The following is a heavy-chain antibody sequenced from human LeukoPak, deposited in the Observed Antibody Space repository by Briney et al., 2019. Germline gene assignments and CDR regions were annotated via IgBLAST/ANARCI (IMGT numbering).Heavy chain of an antibody. J-gene: IGHJ5*02. CDR2: INHSGST. V-gene: IGHV4-4*02. CDR3: ARGGIAAANWFDP. Sequence: SETLSLTCAVSGGSISSSNWWSWVRQPPGKGLEWIGEINHSGSTNYNPSLKSRVTISVDTSKNQFSLKLSSVTAADTAVYYCARGGIAAANWFDPWGQGTLVTVSS. CDR1: GGSISSSNW. D-gene: IGHD6-13*01.